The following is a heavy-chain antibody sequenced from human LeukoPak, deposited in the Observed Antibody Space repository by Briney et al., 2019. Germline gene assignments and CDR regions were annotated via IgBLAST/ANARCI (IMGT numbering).Heavy chain of an antibody. V-gene: IGHV3-30*04. J-gene: IGHJ4*02. CDR2: ISYDGSNK. CDR3: ARDQLAYSGYDTLFDY. CDR1: GFTFNSYA. Sequence: GGSLRLSCAASGFTFNSYAIHWVRQAPGKGLEWVAVISYDGSNKHYADSVKGRFTISRDNSKNTLYLQLNSLRPEDTAVYYCARDQLAYSGYDTLFDYWGQGTLVTVSS. D-gene: IGHD5-12*01.